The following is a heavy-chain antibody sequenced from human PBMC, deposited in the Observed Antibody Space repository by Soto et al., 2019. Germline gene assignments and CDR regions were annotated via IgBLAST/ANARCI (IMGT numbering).Heavy chain of an antibody. CDR2: IYPGDSDT. J-gene: IGHJ3*02. CDR3: ARQHTIFGVVLDAFAI. CDR1: GYSFTSYW. V-gene: IGHV5-51*01. Sequence: GESLKISCKGSGYSFTSYWIGWVRQMPGKGLEWMGIIYPGDSDTRYSPSFQGQVTISADKSISTAYLQWSSLKASDTAMYYCARQHTIFGVVLDAFAIWGQGTMVTVSS. D-gene: IGHD3-3*01.